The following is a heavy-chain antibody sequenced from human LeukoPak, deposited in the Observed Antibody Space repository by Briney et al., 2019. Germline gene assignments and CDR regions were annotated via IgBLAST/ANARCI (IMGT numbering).Heavy chain of an antibody. CDR3: ARHGRDTGGFLAHFDY. D-gene: IGHD2-8*02. Sequence: GGSLRLSCAASGFTFSSYGMHWVRQAPGKGLEWVAVISYDGSNKYYADSVKGRFTISRDNSKNTLYLQMNSLRAEDTAVYYCARHGRDTGGFLAHFDYWGQGSLVTVSS. CDR1: GFTFSSYG. CDR2: ISYDGSNK. V-gene: IGHV3-30*03. J-gene: IGHJ4*02.